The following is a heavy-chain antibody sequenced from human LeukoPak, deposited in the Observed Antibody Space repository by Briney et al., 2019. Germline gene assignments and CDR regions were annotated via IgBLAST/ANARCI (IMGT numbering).Heavy chain of an antibody. D-gene: IGHD6-13*01. CDR3: AKGTYSSSWYYFDY. CDR1: GFTFSSYA. Sequence: GGSLRLSCAASGFTFSSYAMSWVRQAPGQGLEWVSAISGSGGSTYYADSVKGRFTISRDNSKNTLYLQMNRLRAEDTAVYYCAKGTYSSSWYYFDYWGQGTLVTVSS. J-gene: IGHJ4*02. V-gene: IGHV3-23*01. CDR2: ISGSGGST.